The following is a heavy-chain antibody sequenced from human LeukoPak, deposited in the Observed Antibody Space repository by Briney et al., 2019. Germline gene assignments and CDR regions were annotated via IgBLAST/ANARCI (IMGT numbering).Heavy chain of an antibody. CDR3: ARRVATISLDP. CDR2: ISSTGSTI. Sequence: GGSLRLSCAASGFTFSDYYMSWIRQAPGKGLEWVSYISSTGSTIYYADSVKGRFTISRDNAKNSLYLQMNSLRAEDTAVYYCARRVATISLDPWGQGTLVTVSS. CDR1: GFTFSDYY. D-gene: IGHD5-12*01. J-gene: IGHJ5*02. V-gene: IGHV3-11*04.